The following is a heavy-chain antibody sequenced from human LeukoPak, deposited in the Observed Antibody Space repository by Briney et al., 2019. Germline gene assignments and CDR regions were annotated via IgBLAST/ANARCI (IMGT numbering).Heavy chain of an antibody. CDR2: ISAYNGKP. CDR1: GYTFTSYG. Sequence: GASVKVSCKASGYTFTSYGISWVRQAPGQRLEWMGWISAYNGKPNYAQNLQGRVTMTTDTSTSTAYMERRSLRSDDTAVNYCARTIFGVVLGYWGQGTLVTVSS. J-gene: IGHJ4*02. V-gene: IGHV1-18*01. D-gene: IGHD3-3*01. CDR3: ARTIFGVVLGY.